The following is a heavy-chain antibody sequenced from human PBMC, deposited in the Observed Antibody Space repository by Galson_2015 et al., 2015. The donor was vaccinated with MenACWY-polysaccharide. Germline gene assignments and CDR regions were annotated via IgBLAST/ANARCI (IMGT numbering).Heavy chain of an antibody. CDR2: IYYSGST. D-gene: IGHD6-13*01. V-gene: IGHV4-39*01. J-gene: IGHJ4*02. CDR3: ARRGAAAGIFDY. Sequence: KGLEWIGSIYYSGSTYYNPSIKSRVTISVDTSKNQFSLKLSSVTAADTAVYYCARRGAAAGIFDYWGRGTLVTVSS.